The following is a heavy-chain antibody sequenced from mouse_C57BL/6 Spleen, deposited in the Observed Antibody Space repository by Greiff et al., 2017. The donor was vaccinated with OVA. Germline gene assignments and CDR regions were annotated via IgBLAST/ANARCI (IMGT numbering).Heavy chain of an antibody. CDR3: ARSGTGTRGGTDY. Sequence: EVQLQQSGPELVKPGASVKISCKASGYTFTDYYMNWVKQSHGKSLEWIGDINPNNGGTSYNQKFKGKATLTVDKSSSTAYMELRSLTSEDSAVYYCARSGTGTRGGTDYWGQGTTLTVSS. D-gene: IGHD4-1*01. CDR1: GYTFTDYY. V-gene: IGHV1-26*01. J-gene: IGHJ2*01. CDR2: INPNNGGT.